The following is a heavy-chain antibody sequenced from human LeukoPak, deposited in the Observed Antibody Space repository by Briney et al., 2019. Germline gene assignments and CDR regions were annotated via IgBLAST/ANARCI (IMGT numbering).Heavy chain of an antibody. CDR1: GYSISSGHY. V-gene: IGHV4-38-2*02. CDR3: ARAGTNLGDYDY. CDR2: MFHSGST. J-gene: IGHJ4*02. D-gene: IGHD4-17*01. Sequence: SETLSLTCTVSGYSISSGHYWAWIRQSPEKGLECIATMFHSGSTYYNPPLKSRVTTSVDTSKNEFSLNLSSVTAADTAVYYCARAGTNLGDYDYWGRGTLVTVSS.